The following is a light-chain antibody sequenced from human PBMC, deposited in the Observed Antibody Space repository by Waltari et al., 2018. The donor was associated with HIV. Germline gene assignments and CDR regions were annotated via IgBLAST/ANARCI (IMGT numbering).Light chain of an antibody. V-gene: IGKV1-39*01. Sequence: DIQMTQSPSSLSASVGDRVTITCRASQSVSNSLNWYQQKPGKAPKLLIYAESSLQNEVPSRFSGSGSGKDFTLTVNSLQPEEFATYYCQQTYRTPQTFGQGTRLENK. CDR2: AES. CDR3: QQTYRTPQT. CDR1: QSVSNS. J-gene: IGKJ5*01.